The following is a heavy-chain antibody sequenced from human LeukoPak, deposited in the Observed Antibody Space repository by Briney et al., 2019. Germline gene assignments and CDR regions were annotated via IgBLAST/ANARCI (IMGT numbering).Heavy chain of an antibody. CDR1: GGTFINYA. V-gene: IGHV1-69*05. Sequence: ASVNVSCKASGGTFINYAISWVRQAPGQGLEWLGGIIPMFGTAKYAQKFQGRVTITTDESTTTAYMELISLRFEDTAVYYCLRRQALRGRHRAFDPWGQGTLVTVTS. J-gene: IGHJ5*02. D-gene: IGHD6-25*01. CDR3: LRRQALRGRHRAFDP. CDR2: IIPMFGTA.